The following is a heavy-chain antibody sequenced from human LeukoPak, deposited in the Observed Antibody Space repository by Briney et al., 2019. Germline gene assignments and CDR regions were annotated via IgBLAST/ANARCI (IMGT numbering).Heavy chain of an antibody. V-gene: IGHV4-39*01. J-gene: IGHJ4*02. Sequence: SETLSLTCTVSGGPVSSSFYYWGWIRQPPGKGLEWIGSMYFSGSTHYNPSLKSRVTISVDTSKNPFSLKLTSVTAADTAVYYCANAASYSVDYWGQGTLVAVSS. CDR3: ANAASYSVDY. D-gene: IGHD1-26*01. CDR2: MYFSGST. CDR1: GGPVSSSFYY.